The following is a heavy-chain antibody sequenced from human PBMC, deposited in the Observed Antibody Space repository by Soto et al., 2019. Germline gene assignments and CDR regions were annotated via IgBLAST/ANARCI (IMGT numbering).Heavy chain of an antibody. Sequence: SETLSLTCTVYGGSFSGYYWSWIRQPPGKGLEWIGEINHSGSTNYNPSLKSRVTISVDTSKNQFSLKLSSVTAADTAVYYCARHIVVVPAALRYWSQGTLVTVSS. CDR3: ARHIVVVPAALRY. V-gene: IGHV4-34*01. CDR2: INHSGST. D-gene: IGHD2-2*01. J-gene: IGHJ4*02. CDR1: GGSFSGYY.